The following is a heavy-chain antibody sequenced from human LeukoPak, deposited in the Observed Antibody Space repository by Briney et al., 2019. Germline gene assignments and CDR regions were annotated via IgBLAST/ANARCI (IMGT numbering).Heavy chain of an antibody. J-gene: IGHJ1*01. D-gene: IGHD4-17*01. CDR2: IIPIFGTA. Sequence: GASVKVSCKASGGTFSSYAISWVRQAPGQGLEWMGGIIPIFGTANYAQKFQGRVTITTDESTSTAYMELSSLRSEDTAVYYCARGPTTPPGGLQHWGQGTLVTVSS. CDR1: GGTFSSYA. V-gene: IGHV1-69*05. CDR3: ARGPTTPPGGLQH.